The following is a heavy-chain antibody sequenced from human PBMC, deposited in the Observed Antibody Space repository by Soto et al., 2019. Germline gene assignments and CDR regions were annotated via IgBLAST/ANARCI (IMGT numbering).Heavy chain of an antibody. V-gene: IGHV3-23*01. CDR2: IAGSGGMT. CDR3: AKVNFFDTPGTFVV. Sequence: PGGSLRLSCAAAGFTFSSYGMHWVRLAPGRGLEWVATIAGSGGMTYYTNSVLGRFTISRDNSKNTVSLQRSSLRAEDTAKYFCAKVNFFDTPGTFVVWGQGTPVTISS. CDR1: GFTFSSYG. J-gene: IGHJ3*01. D-gene: IGHD2-15*01.